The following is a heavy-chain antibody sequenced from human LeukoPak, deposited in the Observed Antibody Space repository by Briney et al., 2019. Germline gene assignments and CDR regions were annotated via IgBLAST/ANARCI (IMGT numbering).Heavy chain of an antibody. CDR2: IKQDGSEK. CDR3: AKALGGAITIFWS. CDR1: GFTFSSYW. Sequence: GGSLRLPCAASGFTFSSYWMSWVRQAPGKGLEWVANIKQDGSEKYYVDSVKGRFTISRDNAKNSLYLQMNSLRAEDTAVYYCAKALGGAITIFWSWGQGTLVTVSS. V-gene: IGHV3-7*03. J-gene: IGHJ4*02. D-gene: IGHD3-9*01.